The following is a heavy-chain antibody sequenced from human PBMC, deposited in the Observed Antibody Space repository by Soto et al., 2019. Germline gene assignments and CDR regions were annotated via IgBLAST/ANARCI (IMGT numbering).Heavy chain of an antibody. Sequence: ASVKVSCKASGYTFTSYDINWLRQATGQGLEWMGWMNPNSGNTGYAQKFQGRVTMTRNTSISTAYMELSSLRSEDTAVYYCAREVPASYYGSGSYLVDYWGQGTLVTVSS. CDR2: MNPNSGNT. CDR3: AREVPASYYGSGSYLVDY. V-gene: IGHV1-8*01. D-gene: IGHD3-10*01. J-gene: IGHJ4*02. CDR1: GYTFTSYD.